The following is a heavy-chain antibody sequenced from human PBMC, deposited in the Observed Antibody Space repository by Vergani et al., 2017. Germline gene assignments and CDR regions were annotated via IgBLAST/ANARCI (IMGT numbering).Heavy chain of an antibody. Sequence: QVQLQQWGAGLLKPSETLSLTCAVYGGSFSGYYWSWIRQPPGKGLEWIGEINHSGSTNYNPSLKSRVTISVDTSKNQFSLKLSSVTAADTAVYYCARVSRVRSVFDAFDIWGQGTMVTVSS. V-gene: IGHV4-34*01. CDR2: INHSGST. CDR1: GGSFSGYY. CDR3: ARVSRVRSVFDAFDI. D-gene: IGHD2/OR15-2a*01. J-gene: IGHJ3*02.